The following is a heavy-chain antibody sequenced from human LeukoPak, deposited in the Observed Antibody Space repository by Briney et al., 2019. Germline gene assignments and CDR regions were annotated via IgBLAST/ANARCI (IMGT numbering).Heavy chain of an antibody. J-gene: IGHJ4*02. D-gene: IGHD3-22*01. CDR3: AAKLIWSSGYYFDY. Sequence: SVKVSCKASGFTFTSSAVQWVRQARGQRLEWIGWIVVGSGNTNYAQKFQERVTITRDMSTSTAYMELSSLRSEDTAVYYCAAKLIWSSGYYFDYWGQGTLVTVSS. CDR2: IVVGSGNT. CDR1: GFTFTSSA. V-gene: IGHV1-58*01.